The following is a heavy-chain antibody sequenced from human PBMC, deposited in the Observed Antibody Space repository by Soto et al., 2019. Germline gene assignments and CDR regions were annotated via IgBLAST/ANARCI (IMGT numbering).Heavy chain of an antibody. CDR3: ARYNHNISHYDY. Sequence: GGSLXLSCAASGFXFSSYGMHWVRQAPGKGLEWVARVRGDGSTTNYADSVEGRFTISRDNSKSMLYLQMNSLRGDDTAVYFCARYNHNISHYDYWGRGTLVTVSS. CDR2: VRGDGSTT. CDR1: GFXFSSYG. V-gene: IGHV3-33*08. J-gene: IGHJ4*02. D-gene: IGHD1-20*01.